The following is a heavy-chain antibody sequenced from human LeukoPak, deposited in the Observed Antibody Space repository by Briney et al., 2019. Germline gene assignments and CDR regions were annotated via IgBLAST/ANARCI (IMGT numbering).Heavy chain of an antibody. Sequence: PGGSLRPSCAASGFTFTNAWMSWVRQAPGKRLEWVGRIKSKTDGGTTDYAAPVKGRYTISRDDSKNPLYLQLNSLKTDYTAVYYCTTGVGPAAIIFWGKGTMVTVS. CDR1: GFTFTNAW. CDR2: IKSKTDGGTT. D-gene: IGHD2-2*02. CDR3: TTGVGPAAIIF. V-gene: IGHV3-15*01. J-gene: IGHJ3*01.